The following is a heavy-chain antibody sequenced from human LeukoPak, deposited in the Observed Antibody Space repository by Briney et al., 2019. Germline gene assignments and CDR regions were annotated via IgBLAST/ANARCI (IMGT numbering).Heavy chain of an antibody. CDR3: ARAYYYDSSGYSGTDY. J-gene: IGHJ4*02. CDR2: INSDGSST. CDR1: GFTFSSYW. D-gene: IGHD3-22*01. V-gene: IGHV3-74*01. Sequence: GGSLRLSCAASGFTFSSYWMHWVRQAPGKGLVWVSRINSDGSSTSYADSVKGRFTISRDNAKNTLYLQMNSLRAEDTAVYYCARAYYYDSSGYSGTDYWGQGTLVTVSS.